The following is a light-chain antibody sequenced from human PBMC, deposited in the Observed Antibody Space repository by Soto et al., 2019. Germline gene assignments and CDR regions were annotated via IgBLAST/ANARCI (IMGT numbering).Light chain of an antibody. CDR2: DVS. J-gene: IGLJ1*01. V-gene: IGLV2-11*01. CDR1: SSDVGGYNY. CDR3: CSYAGSYTHV. Sequence: QSVLTQPRSVSGSPGQAVTISCTGTSSDVGGYNYVSWYQQRPGQAPILMIYDVSKRPSGVPDRFSGSKSGNTASLTISGLQAEDEADYYCCSYAGSYTHVFGTGTKVTVL.